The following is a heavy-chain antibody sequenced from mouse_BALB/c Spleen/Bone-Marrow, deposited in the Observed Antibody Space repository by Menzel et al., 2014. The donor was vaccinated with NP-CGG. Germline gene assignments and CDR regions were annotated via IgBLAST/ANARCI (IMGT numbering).Heavy chain of an antibody. CDR2: INPSNGGT. Sequence: VQVVESGAELVKPGASVKLSCKASGYTFTSYYMYWVKQRPGQGLEWIGEINPSNGGTNFNEKLKSKATLTVDKSSSTAYMQLSSLTSEDSAVYYCTRSDGYYVPHWYFDVWGAGTTVTVSS. D-gene: IGHD2-3*01. CDR1: GYTFTSYY. J-gene: IGHJ1*01. V-gene: IGHV1S81*02. CDR3: TRSDGYYVPHWYFDV.